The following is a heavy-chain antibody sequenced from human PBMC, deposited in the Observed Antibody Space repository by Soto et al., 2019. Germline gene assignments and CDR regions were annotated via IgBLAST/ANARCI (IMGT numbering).Heavy chain of an antibody. V-gene: IGHV1-69*17. J-gene: IGHJ5*02. CDR2: IIPLFGIP. CDR1: GLTYSSHV. Sequence: QAQLVQSGPEVKRPGSSVKVSCEASGLTYSSHVISWVRQAPGQGLEWMGGIIPLFGIPNYAQKFQGRLTITADKSTSTAYMELSSLRSEDTAVYYCARGVVDTNVVFKWFDPWGQGTLVTVSS. D-gene: IGHD2-15*01. CDR3: ARGVVDTNVVFKWFDP.